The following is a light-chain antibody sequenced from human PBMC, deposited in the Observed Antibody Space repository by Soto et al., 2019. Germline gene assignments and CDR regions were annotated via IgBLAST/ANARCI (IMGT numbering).Light chain of an antibody. Sequence: EIVLTQSPGTLSLSPGERATISCRASQRVSSRYFAWYQQRPGQVPRLLIFGSSSRAPGIPERFSGSGSGTYFTLTISRLEPEDFEVYYCQQYYHSPCTFGQGSNVDIK. CDR2: GSS. CDR3: QQYYHSPCT. J-gene: IGKJ1*01. V-gene: IGKV3-20*01. CDR1: QRVSSRY.